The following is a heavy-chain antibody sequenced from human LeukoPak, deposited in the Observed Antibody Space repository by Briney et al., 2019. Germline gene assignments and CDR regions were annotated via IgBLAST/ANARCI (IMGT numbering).Heavy chain of an antibody. V-gene: IGHV3-30*03. CDR3: ARDLGGNYDDY. D-gene: IGHD2-15*01. J-gene: IGHJ4*02. CDR1: GFTFGTYS. CDR2: ISYDGSNK. Sequence: GGSLRLSCAASGFTFGTYSMNWVRQAPGRGLEWVAVISYDGSNKYYADSVKGRFTIPRDNSKNTLYLQMNSLRAEDTAVYHCARDLGGNYDDYWGQGTLVTVSS.